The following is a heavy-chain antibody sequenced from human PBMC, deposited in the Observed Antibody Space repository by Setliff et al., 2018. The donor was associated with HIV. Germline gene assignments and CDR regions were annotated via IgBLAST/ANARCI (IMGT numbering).Heavy chain of an antibody. CDR3: ARIGSGWSVGWFDP. CDR2: IDASANT. V-gene: IGHV4-38-2*01. CDR1: GSSISSNYD. D-gene: IGHD6-13*01. J-gene: IGHJ5*02. Sequence: SETLSLTCSVSGSSISSNYDWAWIRQAPGKGLEWIGCIDASANTYYTPSLKSRATISIDTSKNQLSLKLRSVTAADTAVYYCARIGSGWSVGWFDPWGQGTLVTVSS.